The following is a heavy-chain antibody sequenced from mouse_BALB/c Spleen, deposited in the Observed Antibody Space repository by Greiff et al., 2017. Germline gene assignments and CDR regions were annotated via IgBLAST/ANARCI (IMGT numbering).Heavy chain of an antibody. D-gene: IGHD2-1*01. Sequence: EVPLQQSGAELVKPGASVKLSCTASGFNIKDTYMPWVKQRPEQGLEWIGRIDPANGNTKYDPKFQGKATITADTSSNTAYLQLSSLTSEDTAVYYGARRLYGNYGYADGGQGTLVTVAA. CDR3: ARRLYGNYGYAD. CDR2: IDPANGNT. CDR1: GFNIKDTY. V-gene: IGHV14-3*02. J-gene: IGHJ3*01.